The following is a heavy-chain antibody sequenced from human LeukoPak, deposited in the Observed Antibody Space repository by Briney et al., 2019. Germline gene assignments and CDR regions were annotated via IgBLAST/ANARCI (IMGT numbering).Heavy chain of an antibody. CDR1: GFTFSSCA. V-gene: IGHV3-23*01. CDR3: AKRIITIFGVAFDY. Sequence: GGSLILSCAASGFTFSSCAMSWVRQAPGKGLEWVSAISGSGGSTYYADSVKGRFTISRDNSKNTLYLQMNSLRAEDTAVYYCAKRIITIFGVAFDYWGQGTLVTVSS. CDR2: ISGSGGST. J-gene: IGHJ4*02. D-gene: IGHD3-3*01.